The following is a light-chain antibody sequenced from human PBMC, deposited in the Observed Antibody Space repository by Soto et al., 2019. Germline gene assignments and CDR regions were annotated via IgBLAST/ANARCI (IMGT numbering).Light chain of an antibody. Sequence: EIVLTQSPGTLSLSPGETATLSCRASQRVSNSYLAWYQKKPGQAPRLLIYSASSRAAGIPDRFSGSGSGTHFTLTISRLEPEDFAVYFCQRYGGSPPFTFGQGTKVEI. CDR2: SAS. CDR1: QRVSNSY. V-gene: IGKV3-20*01. J-gene: IGKJ2*01. CDR3: QRYGGSPPFT.